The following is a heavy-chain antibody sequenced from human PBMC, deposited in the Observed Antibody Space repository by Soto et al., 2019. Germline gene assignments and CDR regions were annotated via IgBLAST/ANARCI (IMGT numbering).Heavy chain of an antibody. J-gene: IGHJ6*02. D-gene: IGHD3-16*01. V-gene: IGHV1-18*01. Sequence: QVQLEQSGDEVKKPGASVQVSCKASGYIFVNYGIAWVRQAPGQGLEWLGWISPYTGNTYYATKVHGGLTLTTDTSTSTAFMDLGSLTSADTAVYYCAMVDLYVTPTPQDVWGQGATVTVSS. CDR3: AMVDLYVTPTPQDV. CDR2: ISPYTGNT. CDR1: GYIFVNYG.